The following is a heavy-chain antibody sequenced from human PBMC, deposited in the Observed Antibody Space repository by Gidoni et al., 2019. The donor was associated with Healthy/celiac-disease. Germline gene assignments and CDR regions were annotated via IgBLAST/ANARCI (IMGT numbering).Heavy chain of an antibody. D-gene: IGHD6-19*01. CDR2: IYHSGST. J-gene: IGHJ4*02. Sequence: QVQLQESGPGLVKPSETLSLTCTVSGYSISSGYYWGWIRQPPGKGLEWIGSIYHSGSTYYNPSLKSRVTISVDTSKNQFSLKLSSVTAADTAVYYCARETRGIAVAGNFDYWGQGTLVTVSS. V-gene: IGHV4-38-2*02. CDR1: GYSISSGYY. CDR3: ARETRGIAVAGNFDY.